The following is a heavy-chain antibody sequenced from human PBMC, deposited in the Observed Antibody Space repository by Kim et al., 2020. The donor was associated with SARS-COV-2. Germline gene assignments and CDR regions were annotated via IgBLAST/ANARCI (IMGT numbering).Heavy chain of an antibody. J-gene: IGHJ4*02. Sequence: GGSLRLSCAASGFTFSSYWMHWVRQAPGKGLVWVSHLNRDGSSTSYADSVKGRFTISRDNAKNTLYLQMNSLRAEDTAVYYCASPSSGGEQWLVPYFDYWGQGTLVTVSS. CDR2: LNRDGSST. D-gene: IGHD6-19*01. CDR1: GFTFSSYW. V-gene: IGHV3-74*01. CDR3: ASPSSGGEQWLVPYFDY.